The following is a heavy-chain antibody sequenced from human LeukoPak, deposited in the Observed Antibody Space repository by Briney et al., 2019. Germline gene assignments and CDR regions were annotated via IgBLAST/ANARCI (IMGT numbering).Heavy chain of an antibody. CDR1: GVSIKNHY. Sequence: SETLSLTCTVSGVSIKNHYWSWIRQPPGKGLEWIANIYYAGSSNYNPSLKSRVSVSIDAFKNHLSLQLTSVTAADTAIYYCARQTVIIPTGMEGPWFDPWGQGTLVAVSS. J-gene: IGHJ5*02. CDR2: IYYAGSS. D-gene: IGHD2/OR15-2a*01. CDR3: ARQTVIIPTGMEGPWFDP. V-gene: IGHV4-59*08.